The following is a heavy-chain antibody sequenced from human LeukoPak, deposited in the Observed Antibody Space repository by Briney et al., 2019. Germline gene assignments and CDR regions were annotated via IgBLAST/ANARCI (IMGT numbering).Heavy chain of an antibody. V-gene: IGHV3-7*01. J-gene: IGHJ4*02. CDR2: INQDGSEQ. Sequence: GGSLRLSCAASGFSFSDYWMDWVRQAPGKGMEWVANINQDGSEQYYVDSVKGRFTISRDNAKNSLYLQMNSLRAEDTAVYYCSISLDYWGQGALVTVSS. CDR3: SISLDY. CDR1: GFSFSDYW.